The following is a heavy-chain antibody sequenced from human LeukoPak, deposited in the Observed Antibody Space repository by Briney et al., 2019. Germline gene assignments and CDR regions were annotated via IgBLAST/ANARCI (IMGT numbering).Heavy chain of an antibody. CDR1: GWSFNGYY. Sequence: SETLSLTCDASGWSFNGYYWTWIRQPPGKGLEWIAEINHIGTTNHNPSHKSRVSFSTATSKNLTILKLTSETAADTALYDLTSLGVTASQYHYYMDVWGEGTTVTVSS. CDR2: INHIGTT. J-gene: IGHJ6*03. D-gene: IGHD2-21*02. V-gene: IGHV4-34*01. CDR3: TSLGVTASQYHYYMDV.